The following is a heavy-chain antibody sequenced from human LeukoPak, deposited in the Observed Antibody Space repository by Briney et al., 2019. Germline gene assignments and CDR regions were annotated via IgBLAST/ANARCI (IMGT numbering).Heavy chain of an antibody. CDR1: GFTFDDYA. D-gene: IGHD3-22*01. V-gene: IGHV3-43*02. CDR2: ISGDGGST. Sequence: PGGSLRLSCAASGFTFDDYAMHWVRQAPGKGLEWVSLISGDGGSTYYADSVKGRFTISRDNSKNSLYLQMNSLRTEDTALYYCAKAQTIPGYYYDSSGYYDAFDIWGQGTMVTVSS. CDR3: AKAQTIPGYYYDSSGYYDAFDI. J-gene: IGHJ3*02.